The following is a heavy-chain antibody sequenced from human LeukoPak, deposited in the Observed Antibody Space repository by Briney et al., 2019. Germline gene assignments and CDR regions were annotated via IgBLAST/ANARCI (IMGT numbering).Heavy chain of an antibody. CDR1: GGSISSYY. CDR2: IYYSGTT. Sequence: PSETLSLTCTVSGGSISSYYWSWIRQPPGKGLEWIGYIYYSGTTNYNPSLKSRVTISVDTSKNQFSLKPTSVTVADTAVYYCARDVFWRGSDYWGQGTLVTVSS. J-gene: IGHJ4*02. V-gene: IGHV4-59*01. CDR3: ARDVFWRGSDY. D-gene: IGHD3-3*01.